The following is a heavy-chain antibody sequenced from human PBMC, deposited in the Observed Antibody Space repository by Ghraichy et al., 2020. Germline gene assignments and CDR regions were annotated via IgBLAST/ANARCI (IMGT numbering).Heavy chain of an antibody. CDR2: ISGDGSST. CDR1: GVTFADYA. V-gene: IGHV3-43*02. CDR3: AKDIFPSSAAAIPKGYYGRDV. Sequence: GGSLRLSCAASGVTFADYAMHWVRQPPGKGLEWVSLISGDGSSTYSADSVKGRFTISRDNSKDSLYLQMNSLRTEDTALYFCAKDIFPSSAAAIPKGYYGRDVGGQGTTVTVSS. J-gene: IGHJ6*02. D-gene: IGHD2-15*01.